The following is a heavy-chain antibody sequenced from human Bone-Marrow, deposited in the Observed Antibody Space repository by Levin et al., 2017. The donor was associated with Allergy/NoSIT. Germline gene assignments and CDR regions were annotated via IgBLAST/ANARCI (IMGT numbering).Heavy chain of an antibody. CDR3: VKDNGGTAESFEN. Sequence: GGSLRLSCAASGFTFTNYAMDWVRQAPGKGLEWVSAMRGSGGSTFYADSVKGRFTISRDNSKNRLYLQMNSLRAEDTAMYYCVKDNGGTAESFENWGQGTLVTVSS. CDR1: GFTFTNYA. V-gene: IGHV3-23*01. J-gene: IGHJ4*02. D-gene: IGHD1-14*01. CDR2: MRGSGGST.